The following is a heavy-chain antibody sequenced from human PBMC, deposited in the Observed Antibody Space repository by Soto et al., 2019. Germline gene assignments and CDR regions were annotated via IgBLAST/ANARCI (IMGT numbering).Heavy chain of an antibody. D-gene: IGHD2-8*01. Sequence: SETLSLTCTVSGTSISSYYWSWIRQPPGKGLEWIANIHYSGTTNYNPSLASRVTLSVDTSKNQFSLKTTSVTAADRAMYFCARYNSYAIDYWGRGTLVTVSS. CDR2: IHYSGTT. V-gene: IGHV4-59*01. J-gene: IGHJ4*02. CDR1: GTSISSYY. CDR3: ARYNSYAIDY.